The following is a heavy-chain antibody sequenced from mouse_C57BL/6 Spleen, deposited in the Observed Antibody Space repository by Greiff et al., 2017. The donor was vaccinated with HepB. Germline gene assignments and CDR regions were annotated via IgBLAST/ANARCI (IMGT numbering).Heavy chain of an antibody. V-gene: IGHV8-5*01. Sequence: QVTLKVSGPGILQPSQTLSLTCSFSGFSLSTSNMGIGWIRQPSGKGLEWLAHIWWNDDKYYNPSLKSRLTISKDTSNNQVFLTITSVDTADTATYYCAQIDPRSSYEYAMDYWGQGTSVTVSS. CDR1: GFSLSTSNMG. D-gene: IGHD1-1*01. CDR3: AQIDPRSSYEYAMDY. J-gene: IGHJ4*01. CDR2: IWWNDDK.